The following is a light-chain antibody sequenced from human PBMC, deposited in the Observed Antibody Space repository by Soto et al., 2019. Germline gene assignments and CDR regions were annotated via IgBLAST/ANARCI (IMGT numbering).Light chain of an antibody. CDR2: AAS. CDR1: QNIGTS. CDR3: QQSSFTGYT. J-gene: IGKJ2*01. V-gene: IGKV1-39*01. Sequence: DIQMTQSPSSLSASVGDRVTITCRASQNIGTSLNWYQQRPGKAPQLLIYAASSLQSGVSSRFSGSGSRTNFTLTVSRLQPEDFAIYYCQQSSFTGYTFGQGTNLDMK.